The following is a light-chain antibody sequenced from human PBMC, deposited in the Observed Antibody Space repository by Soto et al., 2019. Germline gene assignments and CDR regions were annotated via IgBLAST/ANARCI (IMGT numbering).Light chain of an antibody. CDR1: QSVNTY. CDR2: DAS. J-gene: IGKJ4*01. V-gene: IGKV3-11*01. CDR3: QQRSNWPLT. Sequence: EIVLTQSPATLSLSPGERATLSCRASQSVNTYLAWYQQRPGQAPRLLMYDASNRATGIPARFSGRGSGTDFTLTLDSLEPEDFAVYYCQQRSNWPLTFGGGTKVEIK.